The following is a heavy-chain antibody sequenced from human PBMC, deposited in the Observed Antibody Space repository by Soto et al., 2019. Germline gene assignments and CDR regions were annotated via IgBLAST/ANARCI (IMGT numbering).Heavy chain of an antibody. J-gene: IGHJ5*02. CDR1: GGSISSGGYY. CDR2: IYYSGST. CDR3: ARDRRYYGSGSYYNGYNWFDP. V-gene: IGHV4-31*03. Sequence: SETLSLTCTVSGGSISSGGYYWSWIRQHPGKGLEWIGYIYYSGSTYYNPSLKSRVTISVDTSKNQFSLKLSSVTAADTAVYYCARDRRYYGSGSYYNGYNWFDPWGQGTLVTVS. D-gene: IGHD3-10*01.